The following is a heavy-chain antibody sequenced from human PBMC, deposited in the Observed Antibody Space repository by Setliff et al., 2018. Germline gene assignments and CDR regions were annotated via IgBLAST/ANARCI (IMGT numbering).Heavy chain of an antibody. CDR2: IWDDGVKK. CDR1: GFTFSSYR. CDR3: ARDRGGTNPWFDP. J-gene: IGHJ5*02. V-gene: IGHV3-33*08. Sequence: PGGSLRLSCAASGFTFSSYRMHWVRQAPGKGLEWVAVIWDDGVKKYHADSVKGRFTISRDISTSTLYLHMNSLRAEDTAVYYCARDRGGTNPWFDPWGQGTLVTVSS. D-gene: IGHD3-10*01.